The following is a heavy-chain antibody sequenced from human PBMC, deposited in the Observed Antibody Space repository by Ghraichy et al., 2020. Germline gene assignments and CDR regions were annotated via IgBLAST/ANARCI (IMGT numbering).Heavy chain of an antibody. CDR3: ARAESSGWYY. V-gene: IGHV1-18*01. D-gene: IGHD6-19*01. CDR2: ISAYNGNT. J-gene: IGHJ4*02. Sequence: ASVKVSCKASGDTFTSYVISWELEARVQGLEWKGWISAYNGNTNYAQKLQGRVTMTTDTSTSTAYMELRSLRSDDTAVYYCARAESSGWYYWGQGTLVTVSS. CDR1: GDTFTSYV.